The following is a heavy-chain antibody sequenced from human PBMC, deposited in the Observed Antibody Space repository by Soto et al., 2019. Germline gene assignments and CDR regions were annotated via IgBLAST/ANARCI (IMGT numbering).Heavy chain of an antibody. CDR1: GGSISSRPYN. Sequence: QLQLQESGPGLVKPSETLSLTCTVSGGSISSRPYNWGWIRQPPKKGLEWIGSISYSATTYYNPSLKSRVTISVDASKNQFSLQLSSVTAADTAVYYCARHPTGYPNWFDAWGQGTLVTVSS. D-gene: IGHD3-9*01. J-gene: IGHJ5*02. V-gene: IGHV4-39*01. CDR2: ISYSATT. CDR3: ARHPTGYPNWFDA.